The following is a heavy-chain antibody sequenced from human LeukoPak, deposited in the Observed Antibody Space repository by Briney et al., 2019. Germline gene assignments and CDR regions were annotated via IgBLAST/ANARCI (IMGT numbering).Heavy chain of an antibody. D-gene: IGHD3-16*01. CDR2: ITDSGSAT. J-gene: IGHJ6*02. V-gene: IGHV3-23*01. CDR3: ARGGGLDV. CDR1: GFTFRSYA. Sequence: PGGSLRLSCAASGFTFRSYAMSWVRQAPGRGLEWVSSITDSGSATYYADSVKGRFTISRDNSKNTLYLQMNSLRAEDTAVYFCARGGGLDVWGQGATVTVSS.